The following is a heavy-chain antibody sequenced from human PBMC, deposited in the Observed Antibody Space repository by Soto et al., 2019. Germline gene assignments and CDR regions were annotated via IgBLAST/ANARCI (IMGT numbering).Heavy chain of an antibody. D-gene: IGHD6-13*01. CDR2: IHNSGSP. Sequence: PSETLSLTCSVSGASIYNGGYFWSWIRQSPGKGLEWIGHIHNSGSPYNNPSLKSRVTISADTSKNQFSLKLSSVTAADTAVYYCARDSGQQLGPWGQGTLVTVSS. J-gene: IGHJ4*02. CDR3: ARDSGQQLGP. V-gene: IGHV4-30-4*01. CDR1: GASIYNGGYF.